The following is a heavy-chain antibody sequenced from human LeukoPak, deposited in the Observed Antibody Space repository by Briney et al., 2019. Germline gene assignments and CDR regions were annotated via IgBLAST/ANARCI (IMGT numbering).Heavy chain of an antibody. CDR1: GGSISSSSYY. D-gene: IGHD3-16*01. CDR3: ARVGLAAGAFDI. Sequence: SETLSLTCTVSGGSISSSSYYWGWIRQPPGKGLEWIGSIYYSGSTYYNPSLKSRVTISVDTSKNQFSLKLSSVTAADTAVYYCARVGLAAGAFDIWGQGTMVTVSS. V-gene: IGHV4-39*01. J-gene: IGHJ3*02. CDR2: IYYSGST.